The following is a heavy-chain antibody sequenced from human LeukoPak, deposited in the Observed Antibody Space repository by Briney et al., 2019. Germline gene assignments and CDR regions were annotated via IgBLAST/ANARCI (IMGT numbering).Heavy chain of an antibody. J-gene: IGHJ3*02. CDR3: VGHSNSSPDTFDI. CDR1: GDSVSSNSAA. CDR2: TFYRSKWYN. V-gene: IGHV6-1*01. Sequence: SQTLSLTCAISGDSVSSNSAAWNWVRQSPSRGLEWLGRTFYRSKWYNDYAPSVKSRITINADTSKNQFSLLVNSVTPDDTAVYFCVGHSNSSPDTFDIWGQG. D-gene: IGHD6-13*01.